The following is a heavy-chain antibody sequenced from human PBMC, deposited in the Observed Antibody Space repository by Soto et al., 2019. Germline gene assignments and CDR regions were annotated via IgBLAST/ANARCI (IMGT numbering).Heavy chain of an antibody. V-gene: IGHV3-23*01. J-gene: IGHJ4*02. CDR1: GFTFSGYA. CDR2: INGNGDIT. D-gene: IGHD2-15*01. CDR3: AKIGGGRVPLIGGVY. Sequence: EVQLLESGGGLVQPGGSLRLSCAVSGFTFSGYAMTWVRQAPGKGLEWVSSINGNGDITYYADSVKGRFTISRDGSKNALYLQMNSLRAEDTAVYYCAKIGGGRVPLIGGVYWGQGILVTVSS.